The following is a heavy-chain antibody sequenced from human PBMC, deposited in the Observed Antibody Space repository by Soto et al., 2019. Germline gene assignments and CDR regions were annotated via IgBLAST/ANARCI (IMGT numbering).Heavy chain of an antibody. V-gene: IGHV3-33*01. CDR2: IWSHGNKE. J-gene: IGHJ5*02. CDR3: ARDDDFQANAIDL. D-gene: IGHD2-21*02. Sequence: PGGSLRLSCAASGFTFSRYGMHWVRQAPGKGLEWVALIWSHGNKEVYVDSVKGRFTISRDNSKNTLYLQMDSLRAEDTAVYYCARDDDFQANAIDLWGQGTLVTVYS. CDR1: GFTFSRYG.